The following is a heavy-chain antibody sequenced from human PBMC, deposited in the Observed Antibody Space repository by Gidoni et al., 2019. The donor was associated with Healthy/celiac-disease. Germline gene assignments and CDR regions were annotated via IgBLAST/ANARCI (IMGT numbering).Heavy chain of an antibody. D-gene: IGHD5-18*01. CDR3: AHRRRESSGYSYGYGIGSFDI. V-gene: IGHV2-5*01. CDR2: IYWNDDK. J-gene: IGHJ3*02. CDR1: GFPLSTSGVC. Sequence: QITLKESGTTLVKPTQTLTLTCTFSGFPLSTSGVCVGCIRQPPGKALEWLALIYWNDDKRYSPSLKSRLTITKETSKNQVVLTMTNMDPVDTATYYCAHRRRESSGYSYGYGIGSFDIWGQGTMVTVSS.